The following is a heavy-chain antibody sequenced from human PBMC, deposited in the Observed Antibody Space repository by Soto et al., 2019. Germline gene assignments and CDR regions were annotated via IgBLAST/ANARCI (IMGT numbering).Heavy chain of an antibody. J-gene: IGHJ4*02. CDR1: GYSLSRYD. V-gene: IGHV1-18*01. CDR2: INVYNGDT. Sequence: QVQLVQSGAEVKKSGASVKVSCKASGYSLSRYDISWVRQAPGQGLEWMGWINVYNGDTNFAQKFQGRVSMTADTSTNIAYLELRSLRSDDTAVYYCARKRGDFVYWGQGTLVIVSS. CDR3: ARKRGDFVY.